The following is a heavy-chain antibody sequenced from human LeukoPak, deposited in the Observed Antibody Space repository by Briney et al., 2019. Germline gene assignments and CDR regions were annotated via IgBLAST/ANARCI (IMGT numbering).Heavy chain of an antibody. CDR2: ISSSSSYI. J-gene: IGHJ2*01. D-gene: IGHD3-22*01. V-gene: IGHV3-21*01. Sequence: GGSLRLSCAASGFTFSSYSMNWVRQAPGKGLEWVSSISSSSSYIYYADSVKGRFTISRDNAKNSLYLQMNSLRAEDTAVYYCARDLGYYDSSGYYDWYFDLWGRGTLVTVSS. CDR1: GFTFSSYS. CDR3: ARDLGYYDSSGYYDWYFDL.